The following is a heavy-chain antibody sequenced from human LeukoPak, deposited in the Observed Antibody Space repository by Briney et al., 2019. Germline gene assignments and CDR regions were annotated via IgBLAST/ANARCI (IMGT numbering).Heavy chain of an antibody. V-gene: IGHV3-7*01. D-gene: IGHD2-2*01. J-gene: IGHJ4*02. CDR3: AKVLPVPSRHY. Sequence: GGSLRLSCAASGFTFSTYWMSWVCQAPGKGLERVANGKQDGSDKFYVDSVKGRFTISRENAKNSMYLQMHRLRAEDTAVYYCAKVLPVPSRHYWGQGTLVSVLS. CDR1: GFTFSTYW. CDR2: GKQDGSDK.